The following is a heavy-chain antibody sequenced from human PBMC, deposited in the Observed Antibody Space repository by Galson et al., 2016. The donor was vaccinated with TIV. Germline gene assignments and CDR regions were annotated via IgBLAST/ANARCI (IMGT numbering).Heavy chain of an antibody. CDR3: ARGPTTRRGYYGLDI. Sequence: SLRLSCAASGFSLSDYAMTWVRQAPGKGLEWVSDISGRGGTTHYADSVKGRFTISRDNSKNTLYLYMSSLRAEDTALYYCARGPTTRRGYYGLDIWSQGTTVTVSS. V-gene: IGHV3-23*01. J-gene: IGHJ6*02. CDR1: GFSLSDYA. CDR2: ISGRGGTT. D-gene: IGHD1-26*01.